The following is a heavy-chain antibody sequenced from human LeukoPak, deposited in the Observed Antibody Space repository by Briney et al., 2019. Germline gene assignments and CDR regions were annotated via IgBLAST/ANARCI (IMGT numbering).Heavy chain of an antibody. V-gene: IGHV4-30-4*08. CDR1: GGSISSGDYY. J-gene: IGHJ4*02. CDR2: IYHSGST. Sequence: PSQTLSLTCTVSGGSISSGDYYWSWIRQPPGKGLEWIGSIYHSGSTYYNPSLKSRVTISVDTSKNQFSLKLSSVTAADTAVYYCARILGPQSSTYYDFWSGYYFDYWGQGTLVTVSS. D-gene: IGHD3-3*01. CDR3: ARILGPQSSTYYDFWSGYYFDY.